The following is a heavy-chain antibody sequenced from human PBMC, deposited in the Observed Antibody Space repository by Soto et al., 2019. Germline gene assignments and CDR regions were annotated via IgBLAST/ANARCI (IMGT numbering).Heavy chain of an antibody. CDR3: ARAWPSVDSYGSGVMDV. D-gene: IGHD5-18*01. J-gene: IGHJ6*02. CDR1: GGSISSPNW. V-gene: IGHV4-4*02. Sequence: QVQLQESGPGLVKPSGTLSVTCAVSGGSISSPNWWNWVRQPPGKGLEWIGEIYHSGSTNYNPSLRSRVTISLDKSKNQFSLRVKSVTAADTAEYYCARAWPSVDSYGSGVMDVWGQGTTVTVSS. CDR2: IYHSGST.